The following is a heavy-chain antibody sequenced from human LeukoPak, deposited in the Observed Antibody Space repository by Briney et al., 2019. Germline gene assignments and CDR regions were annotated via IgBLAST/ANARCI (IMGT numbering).Heavy chain of an antibody. V-gene: IGHV3-23*01. CDR2: ISGSGDNM. CDR1: GFTFSSYW. Sequence: GGSLRLSCAASGFTFSSYWMHWVRQAPGKGLEWVSSISGSGDNMDYADSVKGRFTISRANSEKTLYLQMNSLRGEDTAVYYCARDGYSGSYYRLYYFFMDVWGKGTTVTVSS. D-gene: IGHD1-26*01. J-gene: IGHJ6*03. CDR3: ARDGYSGSYYRLYYFFMDV.